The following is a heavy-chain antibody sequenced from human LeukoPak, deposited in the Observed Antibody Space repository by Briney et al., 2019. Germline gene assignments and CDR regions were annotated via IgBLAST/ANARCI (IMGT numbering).Heavy chain of an antibody. CDR1: GGSNSTYY. CDR2: LSYNWMT. J-gene: IGHJ4*02. CDR3: AGDNYDILTGSGGYFDS. Sequence: SETLSLTCTVSGGSNSTYYWSWIRQPTAKGLGWIGYLSYNWMTNYNPSLKSRLTISVDTSRNQISLKLSSVTAADTAVYYCAGDNYDILTGSGGYFDSWGQGTLVTVSS. V-gene: IGHV4-59*01. D-gene: IGHD3-9*01.